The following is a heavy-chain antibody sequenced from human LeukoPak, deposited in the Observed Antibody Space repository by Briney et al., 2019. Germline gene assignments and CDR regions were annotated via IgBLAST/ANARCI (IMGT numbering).Heavy chain of an antibody. CDR3: ARASWLPQSRNYYYMDV. J-gene: IGHJ6*03. CDR1: GGSISSYY. Sequence: PSETLSLTCTVTGGSISSYYWSWIRQPPGKGLEWIGYIYYSGSTNYNPSLKSRVTISEDTSKNHFSLKLSSVTAADTAVYYCARASWLPQSRNYYYMDVWGKGTTVTIS. V-gene: IGHV4-59*01. CDR2: IYYSGST. D-gene: IGHD5-12*01.